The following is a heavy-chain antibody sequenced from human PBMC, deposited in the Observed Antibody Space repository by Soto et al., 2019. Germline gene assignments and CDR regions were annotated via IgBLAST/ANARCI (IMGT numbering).Heavy chain of an antibody. CDR1: GGYFSGYY. V-gene: IGHV4-34*01. J-gene: IGHJ6*02. CDR2: INHSGTI. CDR3: ARADRTLVTSYSLDV. Sequence: SETLSLTCAVYGGYFSGYYWTWIRQPPGKGLEWIGEINHSGTINFNPSLKSRLTISLDTSKKHFSLKLSSVTDADTAAYYCARADRTLVTSYSLDVWGQGTTVTVS. D-gene: IGHD2-21*02.